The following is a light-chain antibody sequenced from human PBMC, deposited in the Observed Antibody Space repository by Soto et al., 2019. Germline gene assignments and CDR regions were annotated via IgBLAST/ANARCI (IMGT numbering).Light chain of an antibody. V-gene: IGKV1-5*03. J-gene: IGKJ1*01. CDR1: QNIIKW. CDR2: EAS. CDR3: QHSYNYPWT. Sequence: DIQMTQSPSTLSASVGDRVTITCRASQNIIKWLAWYQQKPGMAPKLLIFEASHLESGVPSRFSGSGSGTEFTLTISSLRPDDFATYYCQHSYNYPWTFGQGTKVEIK.